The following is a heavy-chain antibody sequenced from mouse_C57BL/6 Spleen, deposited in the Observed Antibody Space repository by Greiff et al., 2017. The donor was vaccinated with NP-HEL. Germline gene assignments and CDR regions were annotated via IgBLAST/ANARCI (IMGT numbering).Heavy chain of an antibody. D-gene: IGHD2-4*01. CDR3: ARFYYDDYYAMDY. CDR2: INPNNGGT. CDR1: GYTFTDYN. J-gene: IGHJ4*01. Sequence: VQLQQSGPELVKPGASVKMSCKASGYTFTDYNMHWVKQSHGKSLEWIGYINPNNGGTSYNQKFKGKATLTVNKSSSTAYMQLSSLTSEDSAVYFCARFYYDDYYAMDYWGQGTSVTVSS. V-gene: IGHV1-22*01.